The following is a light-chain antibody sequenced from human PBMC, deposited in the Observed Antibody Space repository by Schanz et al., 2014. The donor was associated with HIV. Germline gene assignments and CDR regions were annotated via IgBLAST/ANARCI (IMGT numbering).Light chain of an antibody. J-gene: IGKJ2*01. V-gene: IGKV1-5*03. CDR2: EAS. Sequence: DIQMAQSPSTLSASVGDRVTITCRASQSISNWLAWYQQKPGKAPNLLISEASTLKSGVPSRFSGSGSGTSFTLTITSLQPDDFATYYCQQCVTYPYTFGQGTKLDIK. CDR1: QSISNW. CDR3: QQCVTYPYT.